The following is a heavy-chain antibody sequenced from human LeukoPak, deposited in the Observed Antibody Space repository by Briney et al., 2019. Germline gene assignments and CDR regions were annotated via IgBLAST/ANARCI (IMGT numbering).Heavy chain of an antibody. D-gene: IGHD6-13*01. CDR1: GYTFTGYY. CDR3: ARAPLLQQLVPPFDY. CDR2: INPDTGGT. Sequence: ASVKVSCKASGYTFTGYYLHWVRQAPGQGLEWMGWINPDTGGTTYAQKFQGRVTMTRDTSISTAYMELSRLRSDDTAVYYCARAPLLQQLVPPFDYWGQGTLVTVSS. V-gene: IGHV1-2*02. J-gene: IGHJ4*02.